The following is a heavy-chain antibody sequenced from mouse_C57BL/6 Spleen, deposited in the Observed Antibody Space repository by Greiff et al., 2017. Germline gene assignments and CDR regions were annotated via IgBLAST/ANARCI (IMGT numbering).Heavy chain of an antibody. CDR1: GFSLTSYG. CDR3: ARNCYYGSSYWYFDV. D-gene: IGHD1-1*01. Sequence: VMLVESGPGLVQPSQSLSITCTVSGFSLTSYGVHWVRQSPGKGLEWLGVIWSGGSTDYNAAFISRLSISKDNSKSQVFFKMNSLQADDTAIYYCARNCYYGSSYWYFDVWGTGTTVTVSS. V-gene: IGHV2-2*01. CDR2: IWSGGST. J-gene: IGHJ1*03.